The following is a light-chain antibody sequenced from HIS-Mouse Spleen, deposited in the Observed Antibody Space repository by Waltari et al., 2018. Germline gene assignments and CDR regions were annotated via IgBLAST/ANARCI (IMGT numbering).Light chain of an antibody. CDR2: DVS. Sequence: QSALTQPRSVSGSPGQSVTISCTGTRRDVGGYNYVSWYQQHPGKAPKLMIYDVSKRPSGVPDRFSGSKSGNTASLTISGLQAEDEADYYCCSYAGSYTFVVFGGGTKLTVL. J-gene: IGLJ2*01. V-gene: IGLV2-11*01. CDR1: RRDVGGYNY. CDR3: CSYAGSYTFVV.